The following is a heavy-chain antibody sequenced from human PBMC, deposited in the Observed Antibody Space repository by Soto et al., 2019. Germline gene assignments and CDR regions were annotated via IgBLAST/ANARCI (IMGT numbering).Heavy chain of an antibody. Sequence: GGSLRLSCAASGFTFSSYWMSWVRQAPGKGLEWVANIKQDGSEKYYVDSVKGRFTISRDNAKNSLYLQMNSLRAEDTAVYYCARDAGYSSGWYRGYYFDYWGQGTLVTVSS. D-gene: IGHD6-19*01. CDR1: GFTFSSYW. CDR3: ARDAGYSSGWYRGYYFDY. V-gene: IGHV3-7*05. CDR2: IKQDGSEK. J-gene: IGHJ4*02.